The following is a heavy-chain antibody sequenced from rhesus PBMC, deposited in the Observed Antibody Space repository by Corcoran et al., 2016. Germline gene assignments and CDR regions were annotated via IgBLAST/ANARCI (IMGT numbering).Heavy chain of an antibody. D-gene: IGHD3-28*01. V-gene: IGHV4-106*01. CDR1: GGSISDDYY. Sequence: QVQLQESGPGLVKPSETLSLTCAVSGGSISDDYYWSWIRQPPGKGLEWIGYIYGSGGDTNYNPSLKNRVTISIDTAKNQVSLKLSSVSAADTAVYYCAGNTYYSGRSYNRFDVWGPGVLVTVSS. J-gene: IGHJ5-1*01. CDR2: IYGSGGDT. CDR3: AGNTYYSGRSYNRFDV.